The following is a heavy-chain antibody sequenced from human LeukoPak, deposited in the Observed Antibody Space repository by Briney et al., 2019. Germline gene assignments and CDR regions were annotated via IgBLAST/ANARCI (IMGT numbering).Heavy chain of an antibody. CDR1: GGSVSGYY. V-gene: IGHV4-59*02. CDR2: IYYTGSP. CDR3: ARSYYDKSGYRYYDH. Sequence: SETLSLTCSVSGGSVSGYYWGWIRQFPGKRLEWIGHIYYTGSPFSNPPLQSRVSLSLDTSKNQLFLRLTSVTAADTAVYYCARSYYDKSGYRYYDHWGQGTLVTVSS. J-gene: IGHJ4*02. D-gene: IGHD3-22*01.